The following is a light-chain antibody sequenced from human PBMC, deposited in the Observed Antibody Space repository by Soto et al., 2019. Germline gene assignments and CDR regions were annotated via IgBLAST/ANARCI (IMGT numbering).Light chain of an antibody. Sequence: QSALTQPASVSGSPGQSITISCTGTSSDVGGYNYVSWYQQQSGKAPKLMIHEVSNRPSGVSNRFSGSKSGNTASLTISGLQDEDEADYYCSSYTSSRAYVFGIGTKVTV. J-gene: IGLJ1*01. V-gene: IGLV2-14*01. CDR2: EVS. CDR1: SSDVGGYNY. CDR3: SSYTSSRAYV.